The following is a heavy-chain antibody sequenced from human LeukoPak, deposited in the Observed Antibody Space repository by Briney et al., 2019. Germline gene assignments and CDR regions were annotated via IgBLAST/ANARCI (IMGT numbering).Heavy chain of an antibody. V-gene: IGHV3-9*01. CDR1: GFTFDDYA. Sequence: GRSLRLSCAASGFTFDDYAMHWVRQAPGKGLEWVSGISWNSGRIGYADSVKGRFTISRDNAKNSVYLQMNSLRAEDTALYYCAKINAPGRYCGGDCFSGYGAFDIWGQGTMVTVPS. CDR2: ISWNSGRI. CDR3: AKINAPGRYCGGDCFSGYGAFDI. D-gene: IGHD2-21*02. J-gene: IGHJ3*02.